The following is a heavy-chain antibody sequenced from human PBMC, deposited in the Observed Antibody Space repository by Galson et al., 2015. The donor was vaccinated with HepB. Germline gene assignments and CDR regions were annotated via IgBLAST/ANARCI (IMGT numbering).Heavy chain of an antibody. V-gene: IGHV3-33*08. J-gene: IGHJ4*02. D-gene: IGHD1-7*01. Sequence: SLRLSCAASGFTFGSYTMNWVRQAPGKGLEWVAVTWYDGSEKYYASSVKGRFSISRDNSRNTLYLQMNSLRAEDTAIYYCARDLALGTTIISDYWGQGTLVTVSS. CDR1: GFTFGSYT. CDR2: TWYDGSEK. CDR3: ARDLALGTTIISDY.